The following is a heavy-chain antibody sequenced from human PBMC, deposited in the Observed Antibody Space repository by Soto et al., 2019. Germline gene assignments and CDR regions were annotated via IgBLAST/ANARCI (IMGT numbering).Heavy chain of an antibody. CDR1: GGTFSSYA. J-gene: IGHJ3*02. V-gene: IGHV1-69*13. CDR2: IIPIFGTA. D-gene: IGHD3-22*01. Sequence: ASVKVSCKASGGTFSSYAISWVRQAPGQGLEWMGGIIPIFGTANYAQKFQGRVTITADESTSTAYMELSSLRSEDTAVYYCARIVARAFDIWGQGTMVTVSS. CDR3: ARIVARAFDI.